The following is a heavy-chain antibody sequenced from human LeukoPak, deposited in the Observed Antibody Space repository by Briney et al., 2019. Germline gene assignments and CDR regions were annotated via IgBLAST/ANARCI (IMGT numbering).Heavy chain of an antibody. V-gene: IGHV1-18*01. CDR3: ARDSDSSSWYYYYYMDV. Sequence: ASVKVSCKASGYSFTTYAMNWVRQAPGQGLEWMGWISAYNGNTNYAQKLQGRVTMTTDTSTSTAYMELRSLRSDDTAVYYCARDSDSSSWYYYYYMDVWGKGTTVTVSS. CDR2: ISAYNGNT. D-gene: IGHD6-13*01. CDR1: GYSFTTYA. J-gene: IGHJ6*03.